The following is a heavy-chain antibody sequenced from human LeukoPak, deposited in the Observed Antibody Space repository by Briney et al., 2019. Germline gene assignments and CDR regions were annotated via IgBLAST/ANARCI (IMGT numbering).Heavy chain of an antibody. V-gene: IGHV1-18*01. CDR3: ARDIYYYDSSAYYYFDY. Sequence: ASVKVSCKASGYTFTSYSINWVRQAPGQGLEWMGWISSYNGNTKYAQKLQGRVTMTTDTSTSTAYMELRSLRSDDTAIYYCARDIYYYDSSAYYYFDYWGQGTLVTVSS. J-gene: IGHJ4*02. CDR2: ISSYNGNT. D-gene: IGHD3-22*01. CDR1: GYTFTSYS.